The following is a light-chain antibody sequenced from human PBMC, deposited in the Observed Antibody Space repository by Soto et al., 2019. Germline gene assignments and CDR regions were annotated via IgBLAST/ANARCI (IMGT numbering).Light chain of an antibody. V-gene: IGKV3-15*01. CDR2: GAS. CDR3: QQYNNWPPWT. J-gene: IGKJ1*01. CDR1: HSVSSN. Sequence: EIVMTQSPATLSVSPGERATLSCRASHSVSSNFAWYQQKPGQAPRLIIYGASTRATGIPARFSGSGSGTEFTLTISSLQSEDFAVYYCQQYNNWPPWTFGQVTKVEIK.